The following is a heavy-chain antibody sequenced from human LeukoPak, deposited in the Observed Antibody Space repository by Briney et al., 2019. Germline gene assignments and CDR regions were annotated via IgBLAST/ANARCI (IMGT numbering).Heavy chain of an antibody. CDR1: GGSISSGGYY. Sequence: PSETLSLTCTVSGGSISSGGYYWSWIRQHPGKGLEWIGYIYYSGSTYYNPSLKSRVTISVDTSKNQFSLKLSSVTAADTAVYYCARALYGGNSDARWFDPWGQGTLVTVSS. V-gene: IGHV4-31*03. J-gene: IGHJ5*02. CDR2: IYYSGST. D-gene: IGHD4-23*01. CDR3: ARALYGGNSDARWFDP.